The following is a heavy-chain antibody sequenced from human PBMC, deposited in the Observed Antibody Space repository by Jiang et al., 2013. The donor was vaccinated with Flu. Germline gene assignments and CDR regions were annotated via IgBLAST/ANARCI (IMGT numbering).Heavy chain of an antibody. V-gene: IGHV5-51*01. CDR3: ARRGYYDGGYYYAGGFHY. Sequence: GAEVKKPGESLKISCKGSGYTLTNYWIGWVRQMPGKGLEWMGIVYPGDSDTRYIPSFQGQVTISVDKSINTAYLQLSSLKASDTAMYYCARRGYYDGGYYYAGGFHYWGQGTLVTVSS. CDR2: VYPGDSDT. J-gene: IGHJ4*02. D-gene: IGHD3-22*01. CDR1: GYTLTNYW.